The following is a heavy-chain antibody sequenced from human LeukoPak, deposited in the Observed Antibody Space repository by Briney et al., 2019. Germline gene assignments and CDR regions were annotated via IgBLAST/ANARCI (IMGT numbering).Heavy chain of an antibody. CDR1: GYSFTSYW. Sequence: GVSLKISCKGSGYSFTSYWIGWVRQMPGKGLEWMGIIYPGDSDTRYSPSFQGQVTISADKSISTAYLQWSSLKASDTAMYYCARQDYGILTGYYKGPFDYWGQGTLVTVSS. V-gene: IGHV5-51*01. D-gene: IGHD3-9*01. J-gene: IGHJ4*02. CDR2: IYPGDSDT. CDR3: ARQDYGILTGYYKGPFDY.